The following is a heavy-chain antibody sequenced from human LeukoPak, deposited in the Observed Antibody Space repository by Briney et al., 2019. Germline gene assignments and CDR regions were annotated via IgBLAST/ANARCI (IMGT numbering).Heavy chain of an antibody. D-gene: IGHD6-19*01. CDR2: INHSGST. J-gene: IGHJ4*02. CDR1: GGSFSGYY. V-gene: IGHV4-34*01. CDR3: ARGGIAVAGPKVVGY. Sequence: SETLSLTCAVYGGSFSGYYWSWIRQPPGKGLEWIGEINHSGSTNYNPSLKSRVTISVDTSKNQFSLKLSSVTAADTAVYYCARGGIAVAGPKVVGYWGQGTLVTVSS.